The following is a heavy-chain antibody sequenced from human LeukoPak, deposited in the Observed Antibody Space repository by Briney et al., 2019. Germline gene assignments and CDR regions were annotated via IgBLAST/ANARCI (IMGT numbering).Heavy chain of an antibody. CDR1: GGSISSGGYS. J-gene: IGHJ4*02. Sequence: SQTLSLTCAVSGGSISSGGYSWSWLRQPPGKGLEWIGYIYHSGSTYYNPSLKSRVTISVDRSKNQFSLKLSSVTAADTAVYYCARVSYYDILTGYPYYFDYWGQGTLVTVSS. D-gene: IGHD3-9*01. CDR3: ARVSYYDILTGYPYYFDY. V-gene: IGHV4-30-2*01. CDR2: IYHSGST.